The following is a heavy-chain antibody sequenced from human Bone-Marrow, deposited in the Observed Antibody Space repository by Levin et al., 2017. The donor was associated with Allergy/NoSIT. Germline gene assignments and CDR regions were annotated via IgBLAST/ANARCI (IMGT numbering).Heavy chain of an antibody. CDR1: GFTFSSYA. J-gene: IGHJ4*02. V-gene: IGHV3-64*01. CDR3: ARDPNSSGLYFDY. CDR2: ISSNGGST. D-gene: IGHD3-22*01. Sequence: GGSLRLSCAASGFTFSSYAMHWVRQAPGKGLEYVSAISSNGGSTYYANSVKGRFTISRDNSKNTLYLQMGSLRAEDMAVYYCARDPNSSGLYFDYWGQGTLVTVSS.